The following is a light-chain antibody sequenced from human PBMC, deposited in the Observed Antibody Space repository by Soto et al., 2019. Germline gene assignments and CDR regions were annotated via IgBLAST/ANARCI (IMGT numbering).Light chain of an antibody. CDR1: QSLLYSSNNKNY. CDR2: WAS. J-gene: IGKJ2*01. Sequence: DIVMTQSPDSLAVSLGERATINCKSSQSLLYSSNNKNYLAWYQQKAGQPPKLIIYWASTRESGVPDRFSGSGSGTDFTLTISSLQAEDVAVYYCQQYYGNPPATFGQGTKLEIK. V-gene: IGKV4-1*01. CDR3: QQYYGNPPAT.